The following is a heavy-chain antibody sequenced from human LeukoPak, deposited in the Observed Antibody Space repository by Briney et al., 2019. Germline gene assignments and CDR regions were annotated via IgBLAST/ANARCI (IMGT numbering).Heavy chain of an antibody. D-gene: IGHD5-18*01. J-gene: IGHJ4*02. Sequence: PGRSLRLSCAASGFTFGSYGMHWVRQAPGKGREWVAVIWYDGSNKYYADSVKGRFTISRDNSKNTLSLQVNSLRAEDTAVYYCASQLGYMDTAMGTPVDYFDYWGQGTLVTVSS. V-gene: IGHV3-33*01. CDR2: IWYDGSNK. CDR1: GFTFGSYG. CDR3: ASQLGYMDTAMGTPVDYFDY.